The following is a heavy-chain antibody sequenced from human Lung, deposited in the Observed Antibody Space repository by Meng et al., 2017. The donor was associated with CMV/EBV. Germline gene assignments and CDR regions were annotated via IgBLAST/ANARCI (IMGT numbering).Heavy chain of an antibody. CDR2: IDWDGDT. CDR3: ARILPGDWFHP. Sequence: SGXXLVXPTQSLTLTCTLSGLPHNTDKMRVSWLRQPPGKALEWLARIDWDGDTFYTDSLRTRLTISRDTSENQVVLTMTDVDPVDTATYYCARILPGDWFHPWXQG. CDR1: GLPHNTDKMR. J-gene: IGHJ5*02. D-gene: IGHD4-17*01. V-gene: IGHV2-70*04.